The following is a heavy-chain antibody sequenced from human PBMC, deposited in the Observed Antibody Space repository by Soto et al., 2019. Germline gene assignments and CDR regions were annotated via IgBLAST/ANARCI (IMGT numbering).Heavy chain of an antibody. J-gene: IGHJ4*02. V-gene: IGHV3-33*01. Sequence: QVQLVESGGGVVQPGRSLRLSCAASGFTFSSYGMHWVRQAPGKVLEWVAVIWYDGSNKYYADSVKGRFTISRDNSKNTLYLQMNSLRAEDTAVYYCARVRLGTTVTSYYFDYWGQGTLVTVSS. CDR1: GFTFSSYG. CDR3: ARVRLGTTVTSYYFDY. CDR2: IWYDGSNK. D-gene: IGHD4-17*01.